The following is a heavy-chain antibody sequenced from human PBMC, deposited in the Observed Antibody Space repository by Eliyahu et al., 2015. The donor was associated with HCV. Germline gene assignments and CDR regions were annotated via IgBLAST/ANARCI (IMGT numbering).Heavy chain of an antibody. CDR3: ARDPIVRATLPRVWFDP. CDR2: ISAYNGNT. CDR1: GYTFTSXG. J-gene: IGHJ5*02. V-gene: IGHV1-18*01. Sequence: QVQLVQSGAEVKKPGASVKVSCRASGYTFTSXGISWVRQAPGQGLEWMGWISAYNGNTNYAQKFQGRVTMTTDTSTSTAYMELRSLTSDDTAVYYCARDPIVRATLPRVWFDPWGQGTLVTVSS. D-gene: IGHD1-26*01.